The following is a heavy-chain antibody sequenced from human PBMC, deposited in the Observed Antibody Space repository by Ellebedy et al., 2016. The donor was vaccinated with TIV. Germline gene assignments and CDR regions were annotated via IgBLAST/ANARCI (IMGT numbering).Heavy chain of an antibody. D-gene: IGHD3-10*01. CDR2: INPSGGST. V-gene: IGHV1-46*01. J-gene: IGHJ4*02. CDR1: GYTFTSYY. Sequence: ASVKVSCKTSGYTFTSYYMHWVRQAPGQGLEWMGIINPSGGSTRYAQKLQGRVTMTRDTSTSTVYMELSSLRSEDTAVYYCARAHYGSGSYSHSDYWGQGTLVTVSS. CDR3: ARAHYGSGSYSHSDY.